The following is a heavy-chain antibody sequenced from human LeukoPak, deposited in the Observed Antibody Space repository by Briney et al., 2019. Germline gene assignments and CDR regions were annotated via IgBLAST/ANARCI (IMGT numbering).Heavy chain of an antibody. V-gene: IGHV3-53*01. D-gene: IGHD7-27*01. CDR3: VKGLGFILDY. J-gene: IGHJ4*02. CDR2: SNPGGPT. Sequence: GGTLRLSCVASGFAVSDNFMAWVRQPPGKGLDWVSISNPGGPTHYAESVRGRFTISRDNPKNTVYLQMNSLRAEDTAVYYCVKGLGFILDYWGQGILVTVSS. CDR1: GFAVSDNF.